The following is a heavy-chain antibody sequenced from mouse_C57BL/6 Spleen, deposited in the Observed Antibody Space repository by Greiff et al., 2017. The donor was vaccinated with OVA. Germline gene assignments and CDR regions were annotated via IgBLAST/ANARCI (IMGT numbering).Heavy chain of an antibody. J-gene: IGHJ2*01. Sequence: EVQLQQSGPELVKPGASVKISCKASGYTFTDYYMNWVKQSHGKSLEWIGDINPNNGGTSYNQKFKGKATLTVDKSSSTAYMELRSLTSEDSAVYYCARLPTSYYGSGNWGQGTTLTVSS. CDR3: ARLPTSYYGSGN. V-gene: IGHV1-26*01. D-gene: IGHD1-1*01. CDR1: GYTFTDYY. CDR2: INPNNGGT.